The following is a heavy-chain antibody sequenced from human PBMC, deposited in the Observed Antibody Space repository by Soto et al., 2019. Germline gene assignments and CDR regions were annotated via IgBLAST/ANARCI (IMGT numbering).Heavy chain of an antibody. CDR3: AKSLDSPVAY. CDR1: GFTFSSYG. D-gene: IGHD2-21*01. CDR2: ISYDGSNK. Sequence: PGGSLRLSCAASGFTFSSYGMHWVRQAPGKGLEWVAVISYDGSNKYYADSVKGRFTISRDNSKNTLYLQMNSLRAEDTAVYYCAKSLDSPVAYWGQGTLVTVSS. J-gene: IGHJ4*02. V-gene: IGHV3-30*18.